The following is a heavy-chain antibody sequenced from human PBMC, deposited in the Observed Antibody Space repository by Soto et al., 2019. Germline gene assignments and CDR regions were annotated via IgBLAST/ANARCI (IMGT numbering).Heavy chain of an antibody. D-gene: IGHD5-18*01. CDR2: ISGSGGIT. Sequence: EVQLLESGGDLVQPGGSLRLSCAASGFTFSKNGMNWVRQAPGKGLEWVSVISGSGGITYYADSVKGRFTISSDNSKNTPYLQMNRLRAEDTAVYYCAKASGDTYGFYSWGQGTLVTVSS. CDR3: AKASGDTYGFYS. J-gene: IGHJ5*01. CDR1: GFTFSKNG. V-gene: IGHV3-23*01.